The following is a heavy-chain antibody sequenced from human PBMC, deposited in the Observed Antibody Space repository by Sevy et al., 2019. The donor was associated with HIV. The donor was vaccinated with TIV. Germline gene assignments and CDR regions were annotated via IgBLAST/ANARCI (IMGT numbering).Heavy chain of an antibody. CDR1: GFTFSNYC. CDR3: ATDPFSVTTSNDYMDV. CDR2: IQKDGSDK. J-gene: IGHJ6*03. D-gene: IGHD4-17*01. Sequence: GGSLRLSCAATGFTFSNYCMSWVRQAPGKGLEWVATIQKDGSDKYYVDSVKGRFTISRDNAKNSLYLQMNSLRAEDTAVYYCATDPFSVTTSNDYMDVWGKGTTVTVSS. V-gene: IGHV3-7*01.